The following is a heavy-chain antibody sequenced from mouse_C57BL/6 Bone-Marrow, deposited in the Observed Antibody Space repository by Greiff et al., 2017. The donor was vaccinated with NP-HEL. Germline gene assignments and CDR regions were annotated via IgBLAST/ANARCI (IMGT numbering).Heavy chain of an antibody. D-gene: IGHD1-1*01. Sequence: QVQLKESGAELVKPGASVKISCKASGYAFSSYWMNWVKQRPGKGLEWIGQIYPGDGDTNYNGKFKGKATLTADKSSSTAYMQLSSLTSEDSAVYFCARSRDLYGSSLWYFDGWGTGTTVTVSS. CDR3: ARSRDLYGSSLWYFDG. CDR1: GYAFSSYW. V-gene: IGHV1-80*01. CDR2: IYPGDGDT. J-gene: IGHJ1*03.